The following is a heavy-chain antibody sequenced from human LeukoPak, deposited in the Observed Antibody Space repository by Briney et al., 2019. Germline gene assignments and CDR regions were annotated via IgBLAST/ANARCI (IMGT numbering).Heavy chain of an antibody. CDR2: IYYSGTP. D-gene: IGHD3-10*01. CDR1: GGSISSYY. CDR3: ARARSVLLWFGEFPPAAFDI. Sequence: SETLSLTCTVSGGSISSYYWSWVRQPPGKGLEWIGCIYYSGTPNSTPSLNSRLTISVDPSKHHFSLKLSSLTAADTAVYYCARARSVLLWFGEFPPAAFDIWGQGTMVTVSS. V-gene: IGHV4-59*01. J-gene: IGHJ3*02.